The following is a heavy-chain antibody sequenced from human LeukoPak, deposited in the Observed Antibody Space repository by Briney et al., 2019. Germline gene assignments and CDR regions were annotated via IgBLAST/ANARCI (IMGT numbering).Heavy chain of an antibody. V-gene: IGHV1-2*02. CDR1: GYTFTSYD. D-gene: IGHD3-22*01. Sequence: PAASVKLSCTASGYTFTSYDMNWVRQAPGQGLEWVGWINPNSGGINYAESSQGRVTMTRDTSMSTAYMELSRLRSDDTAVYYCAKLGTRIEVVEGVDYWGQGTLVTVSS. J-gene: IGHJ4*02. CDR3: AKLGTRIEVVEGVDY. CDR2: INPNSGGI.